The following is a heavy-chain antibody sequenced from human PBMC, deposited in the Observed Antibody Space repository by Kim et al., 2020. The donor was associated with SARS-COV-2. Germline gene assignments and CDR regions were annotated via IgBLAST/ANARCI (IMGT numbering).Heavy chain of an antibody. D-gene: IGHD1-26*01. Sequence: SETLSLTCTVSGGSISSSSYYWGWIRQPPGKGLEWIGSIYYSGSTYYNPSLKSRVTISVDTSKNQFSLKLSSVTAADTAVYYCARGGGGYQNWFDPWGQGTLVTVSS. CDR1: GGSISSSSYY. CDR2: IYYSGST. CDR3: ARGGGGYQNWFDP. V-gene: IGHV4-39*01. J-gene: IGHJ5*02.